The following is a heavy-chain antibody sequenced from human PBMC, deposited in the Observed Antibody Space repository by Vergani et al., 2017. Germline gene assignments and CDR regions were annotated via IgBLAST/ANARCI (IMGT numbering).Heavy chain of an antibody. CDR2: ISWNSGSI. Sequence: EVQLLESGGGLVQPGGSLRLSCAASGFTFDDYAMHWVRQAPGKGLEWVSGISWNSGSIGYADSVKGRFTISRDNAKNSLYLQMNSLRAEDTALYYCAKAEGLSYGDYEDYFDYWGQGTLVTVSS. D-gene: IGHD4-17*01. J-gene: IGHJ4*02. CDR3: AKAEGLSYGDYEDYFDY. CDR1: GFTFDDYA. V-gene: IGHV3-9*01.